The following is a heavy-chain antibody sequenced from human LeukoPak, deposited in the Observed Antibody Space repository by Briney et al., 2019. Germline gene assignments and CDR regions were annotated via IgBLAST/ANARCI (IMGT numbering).Heavy chain of an antibody. CDR2: ISDSGGSA. D-gene: IGHD4-23*01. V-gene: IGHV3-23*01. Sequence: GGSPRLSCAVSGFTFSNYAMSGVRQAPGKGREGVSCISDSGGSAYCADSVKGRFTISRDNSNTTLYLQMTRLRAEDTAIYFCAKNLGYGGNSVIDYWGQGTLVTVSS. CDR3: AKNLGYGGNSVIDY. J-gene: IGHJ4*02. CDR1: GFTFSNYA.